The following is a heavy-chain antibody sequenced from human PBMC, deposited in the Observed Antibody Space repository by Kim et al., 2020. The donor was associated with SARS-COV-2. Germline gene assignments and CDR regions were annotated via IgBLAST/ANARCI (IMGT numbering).Heavy chain of an antibody. J-gene: IGHJ4*02. V-gene: IGHV3-9*01. Sequence: GGSLRLSCAASGFTFGDYAMHWVRQAPGKGLEWVSGISWNSGSIGYADSVKGRFTISRDNAKNSLYLQMNSLRAEDTALYYCAKDISHRGPPYSGSYYFDYWGQGTLVTVSS. CDR2: ISWNSGSI. CDR1: GFTFGDYA. D-gene: IGHD1-26*01. CDR3: AKDISHRGPPYSGSYYFDY.